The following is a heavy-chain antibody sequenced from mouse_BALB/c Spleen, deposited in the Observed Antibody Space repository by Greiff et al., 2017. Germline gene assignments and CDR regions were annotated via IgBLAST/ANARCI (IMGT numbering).Heavy chain of an antibody. J-gene: IGHJ4*01. CDR3: ARRGYGSSPYAMDY. CDR1: GFTFSSYG. D-gene: IGHD1-1*01. V-gene: IGHV5-6*02. CDR2: ISSGGSYT. Sequence: DVQLVESGGDLVKPGGSLKLSCAASGFTFSSYGMSWVRQTPDKRLEWVATISSGGSYTYYPDSVKGRFTISRDNAKNTLYLQMSSLKSEDTAMYYCARRGYGSSPYAMDYWGQGTSVTVSS.